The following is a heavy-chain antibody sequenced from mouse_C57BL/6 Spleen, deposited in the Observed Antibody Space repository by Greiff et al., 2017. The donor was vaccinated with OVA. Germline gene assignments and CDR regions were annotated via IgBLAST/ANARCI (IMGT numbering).Heavy chain of an antibody. D-gene: IGHD2-4*01. CDR3: ARGEYKYDYDAYYFDY. CDR1: GYTFTSYT. Sequence: QVQLQQSGAELARPGASVKMSCKASGYTFTSYTMHWVKQRPGQGLEWIGYINPSSGYTKYNQKFKDKATLTVDKSSSTAYMQLSSRTSEDSAVYYCARGEYKYDYDAYYFDYWGQGTTLTVSS. V-gene: IGHV1-4*01. J-gene: IGHJ2*01. CDR2: INPSSGYT.